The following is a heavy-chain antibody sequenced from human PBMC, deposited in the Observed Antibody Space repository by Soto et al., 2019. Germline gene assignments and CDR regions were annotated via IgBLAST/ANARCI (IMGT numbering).Heavy chain of an antibody. J-gene: IGHJ6*02. V-gene: IGHV3-30*03. D-gene: IGHD6-13*01. CDR1: GFTFSSYG. CDR3: ARGDSGSWPAYYYYGMDV. CDR2: ISYDGSNK. Sequence: QVQLAESGGGVVQPGRSLRLSCAASGFTFSSYGMHWVRQAPGKGLEWVAVISYDGSNKYYADSVKGRFTISRDNSKNTLYLQMNSLRAEDTAVYYCARGDSGSWPAYYYYGMDVWGQGTTVTVSS.